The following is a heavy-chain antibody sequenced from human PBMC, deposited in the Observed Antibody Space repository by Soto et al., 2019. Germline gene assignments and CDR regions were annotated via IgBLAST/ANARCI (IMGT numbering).Heavy chain of an antibody. CDR2: IYYIGST. J-gene: IGHJ4*02. Sequence: SETLSLTCTVSGGSISSYYWSWIRQPPGKGLEWIGYIYYIGSTNYTPSLKIRVPISVDTSKNHFSLKLSSVTVADTAVYYCARLRSDYGVILDYWGQGTLVTVSS. CDR3: ARLRSDYGVILDY. V-gene: IGHV4-59*01. CDR1: GGSISSYY. D-gene: IGHD4-17*01.